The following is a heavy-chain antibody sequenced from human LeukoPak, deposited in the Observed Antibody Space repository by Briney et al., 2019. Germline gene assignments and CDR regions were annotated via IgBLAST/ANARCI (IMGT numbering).Heavy chain of an antibody. V-gene: IGHV1-18*01. CDR2: ISAYNGNT. Sequence: ASVKVSCKASGYTFTSYGISWVRQAPGQGLEWMGWISAYNGNTNYAQKLQGRVTMTTDTSTSTAYMELSSLRSEDTAVYYCAREITMVRGDPNNWFDPWGQGTLVTVSS. CDR1: GYTFTSYG. D-gene: IGHD3-10*01. J-gene: IGHJ5*02. CDR3: AREITMVRGDPNNWFDP.